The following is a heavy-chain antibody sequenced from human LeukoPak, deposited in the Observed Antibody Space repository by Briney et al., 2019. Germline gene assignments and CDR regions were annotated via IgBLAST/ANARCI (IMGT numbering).Heavy chain of an antibody. V-gene: IGHV1-69*05. CDR2: IIPIFGTA. Sequence: SVKVSCKASGGTFSSYTISWVRQAPGQGLEWMGGIIPIFGTANYAQKFQGRVTITTDESTSTAYMELSSLRSEDTAVYYCARDGTGDGYNYGYWGQGTLSPSPQ. CDR1: GGTFSSYT. D-gene: IGHD5-24*01. CDR3: ARDGTGDGYNYGY. J-gene: IGHJ4*02.